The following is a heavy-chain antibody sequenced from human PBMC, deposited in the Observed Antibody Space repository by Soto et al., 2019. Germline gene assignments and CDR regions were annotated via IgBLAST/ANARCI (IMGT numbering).Heavy chain of an antibody. CDR3: ARTGYSSGWYSRGYNWFDP. J-gene: IGHJ5*02. Sequence: LRLSCAASGFTFSSYAMHWVRQAPGKGLEWVAVISYDGSNKYYADSVKGRFTISRDNSKNTLYLQMNSLRAEDTAVYYCARTGYSSGWYSRGYNWFDPWGQGTLVTVYS. CDR1: GFTFSSYA. V-gene: IGHV3-30-3*01. CDR2: ISYDGSNK. D-gene: IGHD6-19*01.